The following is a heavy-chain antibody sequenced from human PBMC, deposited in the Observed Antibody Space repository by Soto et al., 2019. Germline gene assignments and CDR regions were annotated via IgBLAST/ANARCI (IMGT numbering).Heavy chain of an antibody. CDR3: ARGGGYCSGGSCYPDGSFDY. J-gene: IGHJ4*02. D-gene: IGHD2-15*01. CDR2: ISAYNGNT. CDR1: GYTFTSYG. V-gene: IGHV1-18*01. Sequence: ASVKVSCKASGYTFTSYGIIWVRQAPGQGLEWMGWISAYNGNTNYAQKLQGRVTMTTDTSTSTAYMELRSLRSDDTAVYYYARGGGYCSGGSCYPDGSFDYWGQGTLVTVS.